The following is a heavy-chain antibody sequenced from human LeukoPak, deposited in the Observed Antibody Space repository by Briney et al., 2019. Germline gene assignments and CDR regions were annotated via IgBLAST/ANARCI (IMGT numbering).Heavy chain of an antibody. CDR3: ASSPSLYDSSGYYNYFDY. D-gene: IGHD3-22*01. CDR1: GGTFSSYA. J-gene: IGHJ4*02. V-gene: IGHV1-69*05. Sequence: ASVKVSCKASGGTFSSYAISWVRQAPGQGLEWMGGIIPIFGTANYAQEFQGRVTITTDESTSTAYMELSSLRSEDTAVYYCASSPSLYDSSGYYNYFDYWGQGTLVTVSS. CDR2: IIPIFGTA.